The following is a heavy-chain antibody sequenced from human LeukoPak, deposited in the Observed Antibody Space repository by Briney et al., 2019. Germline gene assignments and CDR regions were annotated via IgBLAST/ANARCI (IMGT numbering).Heavy chain of an antibody. D-gene: IGHD2-2*01. CDR3: ARDPINIGTAAKGFDY. Sequence: GGSLRLSCAASGFTFSRYSMNWVRQAPGKGLEWVSSISSSSSYIYYADSVKGRFTISRHNAKKSLYLQMSSLRAEDTAVYYCARDPINIGTAAKGFDYWGQGTLVTVSS. J-gene: IGHJ4*02. V-gene: IGHV3-21*01. CDR2: ISSSSSYI. CDR1: GFTFSRYS.